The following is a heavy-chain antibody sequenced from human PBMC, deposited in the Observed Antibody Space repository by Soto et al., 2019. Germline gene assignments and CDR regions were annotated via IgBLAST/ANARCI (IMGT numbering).Heavy chain of an antibody. D-gene: IGHD4-17*01. CDR3: ARDRSTGPYGDYYYYGMDV. J-gene: IGHJ6*02. Sequence: LRLSCAASGFTFSSYAMHWVRQAPGKGLEWVAVISYDGSNKYYADSVKGRFTISRDNSKNTLYLQMNSLRAEDTAVYYCARDRSTGPYGDYYYYGMDVWGQGTTVTVSS. CDR1: GFTFSSYA. V-gene: IGHV3-30-3*01. CDR2: ISYDGSNK.